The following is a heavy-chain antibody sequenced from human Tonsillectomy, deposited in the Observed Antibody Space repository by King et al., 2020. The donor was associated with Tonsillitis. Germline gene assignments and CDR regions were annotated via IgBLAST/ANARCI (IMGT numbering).Heavy chain of an antibody. J-gene: IGHJ3*01. CDR2: ISYDGSNK. V-gene: IGHV3-30*18. CDR1: GFTFSSYG. CDR3: AKGIWKLPQYTLLNEAFDV. D-gene: IGHD2-15*01. Sequence: VQLVESGGGVVQPGRSLRLSCAASGFTFSSYGMHWVRQAPGKGLEWVAVISYDGSNKYYADSVRGRFTISRDSSKNSLYLQMNSLRAEDTAVYYCAKGIWKLPQYTLLNEAFDVWGQGTMVTVSS.